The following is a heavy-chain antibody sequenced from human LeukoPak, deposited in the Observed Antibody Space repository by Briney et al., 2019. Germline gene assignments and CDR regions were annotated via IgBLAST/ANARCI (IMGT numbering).Heavy chain of an antibody. CDR3: AKADYGGSSEFNAFDI. CDR2: ISSSGSTI. Sequence: PGGSLRLSCAASGFTFSSYSMNWVRQAPGKGLEWVSYISSSGSTIYYADSVKGRFTISRDNAKNSLYLQMNSLRAEDTAVYYCAKADYGGSSEFNAFDIWGQGTMVTVSS. D-gene: IGHD4-23*01. V-gene: IGHV3-48*04. CDR1: GFTFSSYS. J-gene: IGHJ3*02.